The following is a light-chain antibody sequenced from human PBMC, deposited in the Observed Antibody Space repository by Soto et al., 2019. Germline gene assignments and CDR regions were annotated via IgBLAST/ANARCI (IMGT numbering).Light chain of an antibody. CDR2: AAS. CDR1: QTISNY. V-gene: IGKV1-39*01. J-gene: IGKJ2*01. Sequence: DIQMTQSPSSLAASVGDRVTITCRASQTISNYLNWYQHKSGKAPKLLIYAASNLHSGVPSRFSVSGSGTDCTLPISSLQHEDFATYYCQQSFSTPRPFGQGTKLDIK. CDR3: QQSFSTPRP.